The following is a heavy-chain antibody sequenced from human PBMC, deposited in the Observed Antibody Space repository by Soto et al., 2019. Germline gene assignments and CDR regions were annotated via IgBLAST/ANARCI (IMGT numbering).Heavy chain of an antibody. CDR2: IKSKTDGGTT. Sequence: EVQLVESGGDLVKPGGSLRLSCAASEFTFTYAWMSWVRQAPGKGLEWVGRIKSKTDGGTTDYAAPVKGRFTISRAESQNTLYLQMNSLKTEDTAVYYCTSLYYGHWGQGTLVTVSS. J-gene: IGHJ4*02. V-gene: IGHV3-15*01. CDR1: EFTFTYAW. CDR3: TSLYYGH. D-gene: IGHD3-16*02.